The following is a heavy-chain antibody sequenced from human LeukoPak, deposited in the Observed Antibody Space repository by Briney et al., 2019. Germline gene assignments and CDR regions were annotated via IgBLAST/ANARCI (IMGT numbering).Heavy chain of an antibody. Sequence: GGSLRLSCAASGSTFSSYSMNWVRQAPGKGLEWVSSISSSSDHIAYADSVKGRFTISGDNAKNALYLQVNSLRAEDTAVYYCARGVVPAAFDYWGQGTLVTVSS. D-gene: IGHD2-2*01. CDR1: GSTFSSYS. V-gene: IGHV3-21*01. CDR3: ARGVVPAAFDY. CDR2: ISSSSDHI. J-gene: IGHJ4*02.